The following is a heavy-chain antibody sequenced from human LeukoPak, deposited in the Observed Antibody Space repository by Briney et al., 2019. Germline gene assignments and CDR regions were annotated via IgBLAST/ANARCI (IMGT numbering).Heavy chain of an antibody. J-gene: IGHJ4*02. CDR1: GYSISSGYY. D-gene: IGHD1-26*01. CDR3: ARGGGSYYY. V-gene: IGHV4-38-2*02. Sequence: PETLSLTCTVSGYSISSGYYWGWIRQPPGKGLEWIGSIYHSGSTYYNPSLKSRVTISVDTSKNQFSLKLSSVTAADTAVYYCARGGGSYYYWGQGTLVTVSS. CDR2: IYHSGST.